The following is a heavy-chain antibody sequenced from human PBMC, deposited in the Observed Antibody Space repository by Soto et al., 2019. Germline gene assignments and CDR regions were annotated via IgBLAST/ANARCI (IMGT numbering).Heavy chain of an antibody. Sequence: EVQLVESGGGLVQTGGSLRLSCAASGFTFSSYWMSWVRQAPGKGLEWVANIKQDGSEKYYVDSVKGRFTISRDNAKNSLYLQMNSLRAEDTAVYYCARVRTPFKYYFDYWGQGTLVTVSS. CDR1: GFTFSSYW. V-gene: IGHV3-7*01. J-gene: IGHJ4*02. CDR3: ARVRTPFKYYFDY. CDR2: IKQDGSEK.